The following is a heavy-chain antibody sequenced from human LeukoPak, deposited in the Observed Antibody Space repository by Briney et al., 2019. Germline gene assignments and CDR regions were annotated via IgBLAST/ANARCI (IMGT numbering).Heavy chain of an antibody. CDR2: ISGSGGST. D-gene: IGHD2-15*01. Sequence: GGSLRLSCAASGFTFSSYAMSWVRQAPGKGLEWASAISGSGGSTYYAGSVRGRFTISRDSSKNTLYLQMNNLRTEDAAIYYCAKAPVTSCRGAFCYPLDSWGQGTLVTVSS. J-gene: IGHJ4*02. V-gene: IGHV3-23*01. CDR3: AKAPVTSCRGAFCYPLDS. CDR1: GFTFSSYA.